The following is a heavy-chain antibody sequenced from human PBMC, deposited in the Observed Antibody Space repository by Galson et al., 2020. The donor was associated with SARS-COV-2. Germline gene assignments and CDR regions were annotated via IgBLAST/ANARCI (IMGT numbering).Heavy chain of an antibody. CDR3: ARDWDYYDSSGYYYGSPYYYYGMDV. CDR2: ISSSSSYI. J-gene: IGHJ6*02. CDR1: GFTFSSYS. V-gene: IGHV3-21*01. D-gene: IGHD3-22*01. Sequence: NSGGSLRLSCAASGFTFSSYSMNWVRQAPGKGLEWVSSISSSSSYIYYADSVKGRFTISRDNAKNSLYLQMNSLRAEDTAVYYCARDWDYYDSSGYYYGSPYYYYGMDVWGQGTTVTVSS.